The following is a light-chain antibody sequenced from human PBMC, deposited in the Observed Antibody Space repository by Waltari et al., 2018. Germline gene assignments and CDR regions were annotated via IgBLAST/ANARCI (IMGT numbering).Light chain of an antibody. CDR2: DVT. J-gene: IGLJ1*01. Sequence: QSALTQPPSASGSPGQSVTISCTGTSSDVGAYNFVSWYQQHPGKAPKLLLYDVTKRPSGVPDRFSGSKSGNTASLTVSGLQAEDEADYYCSSYEGTNNYVFGTGTKVTVL. CDR1: SSDVGAYNF. CDR3: SSYEGTNNYV. V-gene: IGLV2-8*01.